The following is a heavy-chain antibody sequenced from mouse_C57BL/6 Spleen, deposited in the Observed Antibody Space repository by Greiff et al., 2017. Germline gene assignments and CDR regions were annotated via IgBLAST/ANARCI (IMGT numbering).Heavy chain of an antibody. J-gene: IGHJ3*01. CDR1: GFTFSDYG. CDR2: ISSGSSTI. Sequence: EVKLVESGGGLVKPGGSLKLSCAASGFTFSDYGMHWVRQAPEKGLEWVAYISSGSSTIYYADTVKGRFTISRDNAKNTLFLQMTSLRSEDTAMYYCARKEIYDGYPSWFAYWGQGTLVTVSA. CDR3: ARKEIYDGYPSWFAY. D-gene: IGHD2-3*01. V-gene: IGHV5-17*01.